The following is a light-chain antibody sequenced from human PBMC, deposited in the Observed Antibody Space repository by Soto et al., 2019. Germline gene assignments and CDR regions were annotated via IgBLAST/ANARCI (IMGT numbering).Light chain of an antibody. CDR3: HQYGTAPLT. Sequence: VLTQSPGTLSLSPGERATLSCRASQSVAANYLDWYQQKRGQAPRLLIYGASSRATGIPDRFSGSGSGTDFTLTISRLEPEDFSVYYCHQYGTAPLTVGPGTKVDIK. CDR2: GAS. CDR1: QSVAANY. J-gene: IGKJ3*01. V-gene: IGKV3-20*01.